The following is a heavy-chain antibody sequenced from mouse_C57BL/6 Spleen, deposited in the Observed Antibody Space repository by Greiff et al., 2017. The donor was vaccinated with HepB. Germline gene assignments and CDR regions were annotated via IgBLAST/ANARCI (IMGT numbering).Heavy chain of an antibody. CDR3: ARSDSSGYVRYCFDY. CDR2: IYPSDSET. V-gene: IGHV1-61*01. J-gene: IGHJ2*01. D-gene: IGHD3-2*02. Sequence: VQLQQSGAELVRPGSSVKLSCKASGYTFTSYWMDWVKQRPGQGLEWIGNIYPSDSETHYNHKFKDKATLTVDKSSSTAYMQLSSLTSEDSAVYYVARSDSSGYVRYCFDYWGQGTTLTVSS. CDR1: GYTFTSYW.